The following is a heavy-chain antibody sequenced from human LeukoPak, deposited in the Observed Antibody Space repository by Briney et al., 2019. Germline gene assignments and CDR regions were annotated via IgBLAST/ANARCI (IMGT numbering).Heavy chain of an antibody. J-gene: IGHJ4*02. CDR2: IYYTGST. CDR1: GGSLSGYY. D-gene: IGHD3-16*01. CDR3: ARSYDYVELDY. Sequence: PSETLSLTCTVSGGSLSGYYWSWIRQPPGKGLEWIGCIYYTGSTYQNPSLKSRVTISVDRSKNQFSLKLSSVTAADTAVYYCARSYDYVELDYWGQGTLVTVSS. V-gene: IGHV4-59*12.